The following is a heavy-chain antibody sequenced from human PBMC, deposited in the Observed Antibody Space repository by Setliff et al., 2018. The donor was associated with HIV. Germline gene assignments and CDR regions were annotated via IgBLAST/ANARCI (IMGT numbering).Heavy chain of an antibody. CDR2: IYHSGST. D-gene: IGHD3-22*01. J-gene: IGHJ5*02. CDR1: GYSISSGYY. CDR3: AREGTVGDYYDSSGYYYVGVTNWFDP. V-gene: IGHV4-38-2*02. Sequence: SETLSLTCAVSGYSISSGYYWGWIRQHPGKGLEWIGSIYHSGSTYYNPSLKSRATISVDTSKNQFSLKLSSVTAADTAVYYCAREGTVGDYYDSSGYYYVGVTNWFDPWGQGTLVTVSS.